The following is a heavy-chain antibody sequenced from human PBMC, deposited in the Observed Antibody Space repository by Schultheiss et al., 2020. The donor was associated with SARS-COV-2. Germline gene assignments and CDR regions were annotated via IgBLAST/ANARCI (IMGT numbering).Heavy chain of an antibody. CDR1: GGSISSYY. CDR2: IYYSGST. J-gene: IGHJ5*02. V-gene: IGHV4-59*01. Sequence: SQTLSLTCTVSGGSISSYYWSWIRQPPGKGLEWIGYIYYSGSTNYNPSLKSRVTISVDTSKNQFSLKLSSVTAADTAVYYCARGSLSWFDPWGQGTLVTVSS. CDR3: ARGSLSWFDP.